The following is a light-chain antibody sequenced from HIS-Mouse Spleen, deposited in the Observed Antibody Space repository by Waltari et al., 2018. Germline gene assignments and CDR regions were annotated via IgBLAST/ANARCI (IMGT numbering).Light chain of an antibody. J-gene: IGKJ3*01. Sequence: AIRMTQSPSSFSASTGDRVTITCRPSQGISSYLAWYQQKPGKAPKLLIYAASTLQSGVPSRFSGSGSGTDFTLTISCLQSEDFATYYCQQYYSYPLVTFGPGTKVDIK. CDR1: QGISSY. V-gene: IGKV1-8*01. CDR2: AAS. CDR3: QQYYSYPLVT.